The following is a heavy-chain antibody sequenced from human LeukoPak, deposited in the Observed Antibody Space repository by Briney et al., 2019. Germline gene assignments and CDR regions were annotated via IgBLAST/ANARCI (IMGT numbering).Heavy chain of an antibody. CDR2: INPNSGDT. Sequence: ASVKVSCKASGYTLTGYYMHWVRRAPGQGLEWMGWINPNSGDTYYAEKFQGRVTMTRDKSISTAYMELSRLRSDDTAVYFCARGSPPAIWGIYYYYYYMDVWGKGTTVTVSS. CDR3: ARGSPPAIWGIYYYYYYMDV. CDR1: GYTLTGYY. D-gene: IGHD2-2*02. J-gene: IGHJ6*03. V-gene: IGHV1-2*02.